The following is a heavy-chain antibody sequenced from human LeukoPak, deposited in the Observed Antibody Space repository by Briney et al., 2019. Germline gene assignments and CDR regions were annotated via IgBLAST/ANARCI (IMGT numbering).Heavy chain of an antibody. J-gene: IGHJ4*02. V-gene: IGHV4-4*02. CDR2: IYHSGST. CDR1: GGSISSSNW. CDR3: ARARDSSSWYIFDY. Sequence: SETLSLTCAVSGGSISSSNWWSWVRQPPGKGLEWIGEIYHSGSTNYNPSLKSRVTISVDTSKNQFSLKLSSVTAADTAVYYCARARDSSSWYIFDYWGQGTLVTVSS. D-gene: IGHD6-13*01.